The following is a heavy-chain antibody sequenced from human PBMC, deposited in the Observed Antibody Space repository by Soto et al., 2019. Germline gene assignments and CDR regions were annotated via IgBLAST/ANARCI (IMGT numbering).Heavy chain of an antibody. CDR2: IYYSGST. Sequence: PSETLSLTCTVSGGSISSSSYYWGWIRQPPGKGLEWIGSIYYSGSTYYNPSLKSRVTISVDTSKNQFSLKLSSVTAADTAVYYCVRLKIPKRPYNWFDPWGQGTLVTVSS. J-gene: IGHJ5*02. CDR1: GGSISSSSYY. V-gene: IGHV4-39*01. CDR3: VRLKIPKRPYNWFDP.